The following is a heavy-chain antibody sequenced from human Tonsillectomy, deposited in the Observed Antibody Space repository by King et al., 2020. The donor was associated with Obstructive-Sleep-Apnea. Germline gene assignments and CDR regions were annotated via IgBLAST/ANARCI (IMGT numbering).Heavy chain of an antibody. CDR3: ARVPHSGYDSYYYYGMDV. V-gene: IGHV1-2*02. CDR1: GYTFTGYY. D-gene: IGHD5-12*01. J-gene: IGHJ6*02. Sequence: QLVQSGAEVKKPGASVKVSCKASGYTFTGYYMHWVRQAPGQGLEWMGWINPNSGGTNYAQKFQGRVTMTRDTSISTAYMELSRLRSDDTAGYYCARVPHSGYDSYYYYGMDVWGQGTTVTVSS. CDR2: INPNSGGT.